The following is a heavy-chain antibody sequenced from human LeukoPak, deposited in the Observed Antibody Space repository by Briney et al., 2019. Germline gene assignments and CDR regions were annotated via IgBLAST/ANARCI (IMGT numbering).Heavy chain of an antibody. Sequence: GASVKVSCKASGYTFTSYGISWVRQAPGQGLEWMGWISAYNGNTNYAQKLQGRVTMTTDTSTTTAYMELRSLRSDDTAVYYCARSPRYSGYDLNAFDVWGQGTMVTVSS. CDR2: ISAYNGNT. CDR3: ARSPRYSGYDLNAFDV. CDR1: GYTFTSYG. D-gene: IGHD5-12*01. J-gene: IGHJ3*01. V-gene: IGHV1-18*01.